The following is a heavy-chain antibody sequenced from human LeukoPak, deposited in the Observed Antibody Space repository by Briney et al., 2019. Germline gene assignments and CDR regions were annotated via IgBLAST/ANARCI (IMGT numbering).Heavy chain of an antibody. J-gene: IGHJ4*02. CDR1: GGSISSSSYY. D-gene: IGHD3-3*02. Sequence: SETLSLTCTVSGGSISSSSYYWGWIRQPPGKGLEWIGSIYYSGSTYYNPSLKSRVTISVDTSKNQFSLKLSSVTAADTAVYYCARHRLIFGVVTEDSDYWGQGTLVTVSS. V-gene: IGHV4-39*01. CDR3: ARHRLIFGVVTEDSDY. CDR2: IYYSGST.